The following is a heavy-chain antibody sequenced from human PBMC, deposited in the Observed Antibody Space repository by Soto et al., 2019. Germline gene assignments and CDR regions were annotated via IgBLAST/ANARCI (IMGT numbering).Heavy chain of an antibody. V-gene: IGHV3-30*18. D-gene: IGHD3-16*01. CDR3: AKEGSLGGEQPYVGGIDY. Sequence: QVQLVESGGGVVQPGRSLRLSCAASGFTFSSYGMHWVRQAPGKGLEWVAVISYDGSNKYYADSVKGRFTISRDNSKNTLYLQMNSLRAEDTAVYYCAKEGSLGGEQPYVGGIDYWGQGTLVTVSS. J-gene: IGHJ4*02. CDR1: GFTFSSYG. CDR2: ISYDGSNK.